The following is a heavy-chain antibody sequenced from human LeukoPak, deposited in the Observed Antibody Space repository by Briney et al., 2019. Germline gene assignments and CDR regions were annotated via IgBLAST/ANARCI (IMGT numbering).Heavy chain of an antibody. J-gene: IGHJ6*03. CDR3: AISGPAAISDYYYYMDV. CDR1: GYTFTSYS. V-gene: IGHV1-18*01. D-gene: IGHD2-2*02. CDR2: ISAYNGNT. Sequence: ASVKVSCNASGYTFTSYSISWVRQAPGQGLEWMGWISAYNGNTNYAQKLQGRVTMTTDTSTSTAYMELRSLRSDDTAVYYCAISGPAAISDYYYYMDVWGKGTTVTVSS.